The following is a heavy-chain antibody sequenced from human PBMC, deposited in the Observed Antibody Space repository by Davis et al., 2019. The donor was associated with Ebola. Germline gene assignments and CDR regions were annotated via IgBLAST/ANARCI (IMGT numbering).Heavy chain of an antibody. V-gene: IGHV1-3*01. CDR1: GYTFTSYA. J-gene: IGHJ6*02. D-gene: IGHD2-2*01. CDR3: ARDGFHCISTSCYLYYYYGMDV. Sequence: ASVKVSCKASGYTFTSYAMHWVRQAPGQRLEWMGWINAGNGNTKYSQKFQGRVTITRDTSASTVYMELSSLRSEDTAVYYCARDGFHCISTSCYLYYYYGMDVWGQGTTVTVSS. CDR2: INAGNGNT.